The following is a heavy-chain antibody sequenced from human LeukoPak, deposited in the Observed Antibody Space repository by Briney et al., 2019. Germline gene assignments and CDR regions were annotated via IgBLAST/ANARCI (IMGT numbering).Heavy chain of an antibody. Sequence: GGSLRLSCAASGFTFSSYGIHWVRQAPGKGLEWVAFIRYDGNDKFYADSVKGRFTISKDTSRATLYLQMNSLRTDDTAVYYCAKDLMRDRWFGESWGQGTLVTVSS. D-gene: IGHD3-10*01. V-gene: IGHV3-30*02. J-gene: IGHJ5*02. CDR1: GFTFSSYG. CDR3: AKDLMRDRWFGES. CDR2: IRYDGNDK.